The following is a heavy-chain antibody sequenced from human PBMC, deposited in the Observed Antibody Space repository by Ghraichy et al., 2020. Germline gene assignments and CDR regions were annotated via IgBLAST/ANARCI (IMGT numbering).Heavy chain of an antibody. Sequence: GGSLRLSCVASGFSFSSYAMSWVRQAPGKGLDWVSGITGSGGSTYSADSVKGRFTISRDNSKNMLYLQMNSLRAEDTAVYYCARGTGYSYGKTALDYWGQGTLVTVSS. V-gene: IGHV3-23*01. J-gene: IGHJ4*02. CDR1: GFSFSSYA. CDR3: ARGTGYSYGKTALDY. CDR2: ITGSGGST. D-gene: IGHD5-18*01.